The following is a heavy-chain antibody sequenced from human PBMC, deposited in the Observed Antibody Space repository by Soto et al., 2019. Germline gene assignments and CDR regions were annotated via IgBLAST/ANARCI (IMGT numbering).Heavy chain of an antibody. CDR2: IYHSGST. CDR1: GGSISSGGNS. Sequence: QLQLQESGSGLVKPSQTLSLTCAVSGGSISSGGNSWSWIRQPPGKGLEWIGYIYHSGSTYYNPSLKSRVTVSVDRSKNQFSLKLSSVTAADTAVYSCARAGGLGAVAVDYWGQGTLVTVSS. V-gene: IGHV4-30-2*01. D-gene: IGHD6-19*01. J-gene: IGHJ4*02. CDR3: ARAGGLGAVAVDY.